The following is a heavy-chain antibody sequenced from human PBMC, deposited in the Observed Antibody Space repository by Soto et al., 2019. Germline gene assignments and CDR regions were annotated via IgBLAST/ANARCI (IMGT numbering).Heavy chain of an antibody. CDR1: GYSFTNYG. J-gene: IGHJ5*02. CDR3: ARRGSLDYVGSGTYRSSFVP. D-gene: IGHD3-10*01. Sequence: GASVKVSCKASGYSFTNYGISWVRQAPGQGLEWVGWINTYNGNTNYAQKLQGRVTMTTDTSTSTAYMELRSLRSDDTAFFYCARRGSLDYVGSGTYRSSFVPWG. CDR2: INTYNGNT. V-gene: IGHV1-18*01.